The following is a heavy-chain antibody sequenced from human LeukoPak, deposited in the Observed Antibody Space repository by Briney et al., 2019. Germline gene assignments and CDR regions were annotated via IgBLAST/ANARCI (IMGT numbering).Heavy chain of an antibody. D-gene: IGHD6-19*01. Sequence: GGSLRLSCAASGFTFSSYTMMWVRHSPGKGLEYVSSIISSSSRIFYADSVRGRFTISRDNAKNSLYLQMNSLRAEDTAVYYCARVPVGYQGYSSAWYTDYWGQGTLVSVSS. CDR3: ARVPVGYQGYSSAWYTDY. CDR1: GFTFSSYT. J-gene: IGHJ4*02. V-gene: IGHV3-21*01. CDR2: IISSSSRI.